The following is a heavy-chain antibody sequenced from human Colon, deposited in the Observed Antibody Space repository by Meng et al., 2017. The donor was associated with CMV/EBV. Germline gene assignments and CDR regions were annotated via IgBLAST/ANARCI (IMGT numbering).Heavy chain of an antibody. D-gene: IGHD2-15*01. CDR1: FSNCH. CDR3: ARTLRAHRYCSGGSCYVGY. CDR2: MNPSSGTT. Sequence: FSNCHVNWLRPASGPGPEWMGWMNPSSGTTGYAQKFQGRVTMTGDTSISTAYMELSSLTSDDTAMYYCARTLRAHRYCSGGSCYVGYWGQGSLVTVSS. V-gene: IGHV1-8*02. J-gene: IGHJ4*02.